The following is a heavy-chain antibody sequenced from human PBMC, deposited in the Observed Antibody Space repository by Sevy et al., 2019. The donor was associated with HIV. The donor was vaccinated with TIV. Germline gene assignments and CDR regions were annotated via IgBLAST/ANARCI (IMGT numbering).Heavy chain of an antibody. CDR2: ISGSGGST. CDR3: AKLYGSGSYRYYYYGMDV. V-gene: IGHV3-23*01. Sequence: GGSLRLSCAASGFTFSSYAMSWVRQAPGKGLEWVSAISGSGGSTYYADSVKGRFTISGDNSKNTLYLQMNSLRAEDTAVYYCAKLYGSGSYRYYYYGMDVWGQGTTVTVSS. J-gene: IGHJ6*02. CDR1: GFTFSSYA. D-gene: IGHD3-10*01.